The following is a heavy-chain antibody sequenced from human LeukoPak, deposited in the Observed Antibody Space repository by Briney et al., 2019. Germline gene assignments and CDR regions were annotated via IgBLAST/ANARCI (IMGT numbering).Heavy chain of an antibody. CDR1: GFTFSSYE. CDR2: ISSSSSYI. D-gene: IGHD6-19*01. Sequence: GGSLRLSCAASGFTFSSYEMNWVRQAPGKGLEWVSSISSSSSYIYYADSVKGRFTISRDNAKNSLYLQMNSLRAEDTAVYYCARDQYSSGWFDPWGQGTLVTVSS. CDR3: ARDQYSSGWFDP. V-gene: IGHV3-21*01. J-gene: IGHJ5*02.